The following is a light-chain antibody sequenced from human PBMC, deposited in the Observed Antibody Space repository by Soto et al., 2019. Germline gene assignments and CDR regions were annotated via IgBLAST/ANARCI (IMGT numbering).Light chain of an antibody. CDR3: QQYNNWPWT. V-gene: IGKV3-15*01. CDR2: GAS. CDR1: QSVSSSY. Sequence: IVLTQSAGTLSLSPGERATLSCRASQSVSSSYLAWYQQKPGQAPRLLIYGASTRATGIPARFSGSGSGTEFTLTISSLQSEDFAVYYCQQYNNWPWTFGQGTKVDIK. J-gene: IGKJ1*01.